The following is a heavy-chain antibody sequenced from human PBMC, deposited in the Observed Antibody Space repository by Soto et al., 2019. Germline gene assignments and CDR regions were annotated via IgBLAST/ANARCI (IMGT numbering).Heavy chain of an antibody. V-gene: IGHV1-8*01. Sequence: QVQLVQSGAEVKKPGASVKVSCKASGYTFTSYDINWVRQATGQGLEWMGWMKPNSGNTGYAQKFQGRVTMTRNTSISTPYMELSSLRSEDTAVYYCARQHDYGDYVSYFQHWGQGTLVTVSS. CDR2: MKPNSGNT. D-gene: IGHD4-17*01. J-gene: IGHJ1*01. CDR1: GYTFTSYD. CDR3: ARQHDYGDYVSYFQH.